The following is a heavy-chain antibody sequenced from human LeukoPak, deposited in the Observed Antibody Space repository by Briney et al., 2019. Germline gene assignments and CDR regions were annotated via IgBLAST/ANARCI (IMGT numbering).Heavy chain of an antibody. V-gene: IGHV4-39*07. CDR3: AKIVPAADATPFDP. CDR1: GGSISSSSYY. CDR2: IYYSGST. D-gene: IGHD2-2*01. Sequence: MTSETLSLTCTVSGGSISSSSYYWGWIRQPPGKGLEWIGSIYYSGSTYYNPSLKSRVTISVDTSKNQFSLKLSSVTAADTAVYYCAKIVPAADATPFDPWGQGTLVTVSS. J-gene: IGHJ5*02.